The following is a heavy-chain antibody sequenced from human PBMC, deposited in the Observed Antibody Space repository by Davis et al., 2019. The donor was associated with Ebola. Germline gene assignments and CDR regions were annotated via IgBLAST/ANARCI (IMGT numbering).Heavy chain of an antibody. D-gene: IGHD3-10*01. J-gene: IGHJ6*02. CDR3: AKTLVRGVSPPYYYGMDV. CDR1: GFTLSTNA. V-gene: IGHV3-23*01. Sequence: PGGSLRLSCAASGFTLSTNAMSWVRQAPGEGLEWVSGISGGGTNTYYADSVKGRFTISRDNSKNTLFLQVNSLRAEDTAVYYCAKTLVRGVSPPYYYGMDVWGQGTTVTVSS. CDR2: ISGGGTNT.